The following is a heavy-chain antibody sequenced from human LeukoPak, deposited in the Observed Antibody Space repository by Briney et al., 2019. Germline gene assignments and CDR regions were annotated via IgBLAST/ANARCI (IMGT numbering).Heavy chain of an antibody. CDR3: ARGGLMVHAHDAFDI. D-gene: IGHD2-8*01. J-gene: IGHJ3*02. CDR2: INHSGST. Sequence: SETLSLTCTVSGGSISSYYWSWIRQPPGKGLEWIGEINHSGSTNYNPSLKSRVTISVDTSKNQFSLKLSSVTAADTAVYYCARGGLMVHAHDAFDIWGQGTMVTVSS. V-gene: IGHV4-34*01. CDR1: GGSISSYY.